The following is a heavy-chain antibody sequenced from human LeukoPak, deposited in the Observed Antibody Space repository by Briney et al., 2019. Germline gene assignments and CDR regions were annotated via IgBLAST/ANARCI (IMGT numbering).Heavy chain of an antibody. D-gene: IGHD1-26*01. CDR1: GFTFSSYG. J-gene: IGHJ4*02. V-gene: IGHV3-30*02. CDR3: AKAAASLGPSSVSVGAIDY. CDR2: IRYDGSNK. Sequence: PGGSLRLSCAVSGFTFSSYGMHWVRQAPGKGLEWVAFIRYDGSNKYYADSVKGRFTISRDNSKNTLYPQMNSLRAEDTAVYYCAKAAASLGPSSVSVGAIDYWGQGTLVTVSS.